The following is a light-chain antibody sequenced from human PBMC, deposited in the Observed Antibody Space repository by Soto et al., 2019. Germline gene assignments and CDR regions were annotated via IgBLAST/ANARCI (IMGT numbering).Light chain of an antibody. CDR3: GTWDSSLNAYV. Sequence: QSVLTQPPSVSAAPGQKVTISCSGSSSNIGNNYVSWYQQLPGTAPKLLIYDNNQRPSGIPGRFSGSKSGTSATLGITGLQTGDEADYYCGTWDSSLNAYVFGSGTKVTVL. CDR1: SSNIGNNY. CDR2: DNN. J-gene: IGLJ1*01. V-gene: IGLV1-51*01.